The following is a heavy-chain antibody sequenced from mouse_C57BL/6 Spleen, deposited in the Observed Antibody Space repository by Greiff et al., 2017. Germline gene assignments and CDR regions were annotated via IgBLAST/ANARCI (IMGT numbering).Heavy chain of an antibody. D-gene: IGHD2-3*01. V-gene: IGHV5-16*01. Sequence: EVQVVESEGGLVQPGSSMKLSCTASGFTFSDYYMAWVRQVPEKGLEWVANINYDGSSTYYLDSLKSRFIISRDNAKNILYLQMSSLKSEDTATYYCARLYDGYYDCDYWGQGTTLTVSS. CDR2: INYDGSST. CDR3: ARLYDGYYDCDY. J-gene: IGHJ2*01. CDR1: GFTFSDYY.